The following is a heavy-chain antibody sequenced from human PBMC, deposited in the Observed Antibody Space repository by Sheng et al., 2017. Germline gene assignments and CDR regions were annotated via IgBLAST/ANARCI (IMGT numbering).Heavy chain of an antibody. Sequence: QIQLVQSGDEVKKPGASVRVSCKGSGYTFSNYGITWVRQAPGQGLEWMGWISAYKAKTNYAQKVQDRVTMTTDTSTSTAYMELKSLRSDDTAVYYCARRGQAATAGDLDYWGQGTLVIVSS. J-gene: IGHJ4*02. CDR1: GYTFSNYG. CDR3: ARRGQAATAGDLDY. V-gene: IGHV1-18*01. D-gene: IGHD6-13*01. CDR2: ISAYKAKT.